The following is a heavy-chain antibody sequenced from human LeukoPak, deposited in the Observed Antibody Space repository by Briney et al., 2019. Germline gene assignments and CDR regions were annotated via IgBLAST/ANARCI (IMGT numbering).Heavy chain of an antibody. CDR2: KDYSGNT. CDR1: GGSISSYY. Sequence: PSETLSLTCTISGGSISSYYWSWIRQSPGKGLEWIGHKDYSGNTDYNPSLKSRVTISVDTSKNQVSLKLSSVTAADTAVYYCARMYSSGYDAFDIWGQGTMVTVSS. D-gene: IGHD6-19*01. CDR3: ARMYSSGYDAFDI. J-gene: IGHJ3*02. V-gene: IGHV4-59*01.